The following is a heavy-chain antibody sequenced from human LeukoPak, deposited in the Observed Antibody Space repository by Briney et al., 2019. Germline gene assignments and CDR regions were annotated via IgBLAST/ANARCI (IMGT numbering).Heavy chain of an antibody. D-gene: IGHD6-19*01. CDR1: GGSISSYY. J-gene: IGHJ3*02. V-gene: IGHV4-59*01. CDR2: IYYSGST. Sequence: PSETLSLTCTVSGGSISSYYWSWIRQPPGKGLEWIGYIYYSGSTNYNPSLKSRVTISVDTSKNQFSLKLSSVTAADTAVYYCARVSSGWYGVAFDIWGQGTMVTVSS. CDR3: ARVSSGWYGVAFDI.